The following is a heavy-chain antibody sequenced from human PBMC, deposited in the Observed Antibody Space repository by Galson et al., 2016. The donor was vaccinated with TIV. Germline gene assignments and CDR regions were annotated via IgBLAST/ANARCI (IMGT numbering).Heavy chain of an antibody. Sequence: LRLSCAASGFTFSTYWMHWVRQVPGKGVMWVSRIDNDGSQTDYADSVRGRFTVSRDNAKNALYLQMSSLRAEDTAVYYCARDQATLVARWFAPWGQGTPVTVAS. J-gene: IGHJ5*02. V-gene: IGHV3-74*01. CDR1: GFTFSTYW. CDR2: IDNDGSQT. CDR3: ARDQATLVARWFAP.